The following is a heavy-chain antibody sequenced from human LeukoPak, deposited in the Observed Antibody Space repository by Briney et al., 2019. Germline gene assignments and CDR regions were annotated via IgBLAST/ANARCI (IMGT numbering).Heavy chain of an antibody. CDR2: ISGSNGRT. CDR3: ARDQDGQYFDY. V-gene: IGHV1-18*01. Sequence: ASVKVSCKASGYTFTTYGISWVRQAPGQGLEWMGWISGSNGRTNYAQKLHGRVTMTTDTSTSTSYMEFRSLRSDDTAVYYCARDQDGQYFDYWRQGTLLTDSP. J-gene: IGHJ4*02. CDR1: GYTFTTYG.